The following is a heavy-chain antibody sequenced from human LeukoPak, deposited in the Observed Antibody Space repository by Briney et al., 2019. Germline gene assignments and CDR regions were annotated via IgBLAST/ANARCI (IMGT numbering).Heavy chain of an antibody. Sequence: ASVKVSCRTSGYTFTGYYMHWLRQAPGQGLEWMGRINPNSGGTYYAQKFRSRVTMTRDTSISTAYMELASLISDDTAVYYCAGGVLHGGGNWFDPWGQGTLVTVSS. D-gene: IGHD3-16*01. J-gene: IGHJ5*02. V-gene: IGHV1-2*06. CDR2: INPNSGGT. CDR1: GYTFTGYY. CDR3: AGGVLHGGGNWFDP.